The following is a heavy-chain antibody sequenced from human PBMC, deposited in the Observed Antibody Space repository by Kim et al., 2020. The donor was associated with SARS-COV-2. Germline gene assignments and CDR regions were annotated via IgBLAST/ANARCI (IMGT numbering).Heavy chain of an antibody. CDR3: AREFVDVLTWLSQDAFDI. Sequence: SETLSLTCTVSGGSISSGGYYWSWIRQHPGKGLEWIGYIYYSGSTYYNPSLKSRVTISVDTSKNQFSLKLSSVTAADTAVYYCAREFVDVLTWLSQDAFDIWGQGTMVTVSS. D-gene: IGHD3-22*01. CDR1: GGSISSGGYY. V-gene: IGHV4-31*03. CDR2: IYYSGST. J-gene: IGHJ3*02.